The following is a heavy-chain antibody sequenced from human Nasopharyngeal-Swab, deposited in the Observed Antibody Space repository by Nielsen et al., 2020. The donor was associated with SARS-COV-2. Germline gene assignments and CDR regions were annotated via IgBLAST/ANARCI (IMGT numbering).Heavy chain of an antibody. D-gene: IGHD3-22*01. CDR3: ARTGGIVVVIPSSYGMDV. J-gene: IGHJ6*02. CDR1: GFTFSNFR. CDR2: ISSNSDTK. V-gene: IGHV3-48*04. Sequence: GGSLRLSCAASGFTFSNFRMNWVRQAPGKGLEWVSCISSNSDTKYYADSVKGRFTISRDNAKNSLYLQMNSLRAEYTAVYYCARTGGIVVVIPSSYGMDVWGQGTTVTVSS.